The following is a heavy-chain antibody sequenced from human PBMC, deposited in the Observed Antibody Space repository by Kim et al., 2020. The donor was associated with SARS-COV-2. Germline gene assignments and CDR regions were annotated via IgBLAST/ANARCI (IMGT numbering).Heavy chain of an antibody. Sequence: ASVKVSCKASGYTFTSYVINWVRQATGQGLEWMGWMNPNSGNTGYAQKFQGRVTMTRNTSISTAYMELSSLRSEDTAVYYCASEFCSSTSCFGWFDPWGQGTLVTVSS. CDR3: ASEFCSSTSCFGWFDP. V-gene: IGHV1-8*01. CDR1: GYTFTSYV. J-gene: IGHJ5*02. D-gene: IGHD2-2*01. CDR2: MNPNSGNT.